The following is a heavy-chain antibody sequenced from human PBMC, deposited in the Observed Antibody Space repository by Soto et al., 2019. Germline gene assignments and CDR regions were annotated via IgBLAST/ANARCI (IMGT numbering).Heavy chain of an antibody. CDR2: IFSNDEK. V-gene: IGHV2-26*01. CDR3: ARRRTAAAGTLLLDY. D-gene: IGHD6-13*01. CDR1: GFSLTSGEVG. Sequence: GSGPTLVNPTQTLTLTCNFSGFSLTSGEVGVAWIRQPPGKALEWLAHIFSNDEKSYSTSLKSRLTISKDTSKSQVVLTMTNMDPVDTATYYCARRRTAAAGTLLLDYWGQGTLVTVSS. J-gene: IGHJ4*02.